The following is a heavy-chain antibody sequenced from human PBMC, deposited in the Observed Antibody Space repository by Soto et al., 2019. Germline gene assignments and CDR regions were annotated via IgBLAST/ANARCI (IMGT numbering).Heavy chain of an antibody. CDR2: IIPIFGTA. D-gene: IGHD5-18*01. CDR1: GGTFSSYA. CDR3: ARVDTGVARGGDY. Sequence: QVQLVQSGAEVKKPGSSVKVSCKASGGTFSSYAISWVRQAPGQGLEWMGGIIPIFGTANYAQKLQGRVTITAGEATRTVYMELGRLRSEDTAVYDGARVDTGVARGGDYWGQGTLVTVSS. V-gene: IGHV1-69*12. J-gene: IGHJ4*02.